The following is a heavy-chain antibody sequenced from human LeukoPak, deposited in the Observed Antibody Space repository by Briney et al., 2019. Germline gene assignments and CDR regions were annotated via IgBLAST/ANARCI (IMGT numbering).Heavy chain of an antibody. V-gene: IGHV1-8*01. D-gene: IGHD6-13*01. Sequence: ASVKVSCKASGYTFTSYDINWVRQATGQGLEWMGWMNPNSGNTGYAQKFQGRVTMTRNTSISTAYMELSSLRSEDTAVYYCARGVRIAAAGGDWFDPWGQGTLVAVSS. CDR1: GYTFTSYD. CDR2: MNPNSGNT. J-gene: IGHJ5*02. CDR3: ARGVRIAAAGGDWFDP.